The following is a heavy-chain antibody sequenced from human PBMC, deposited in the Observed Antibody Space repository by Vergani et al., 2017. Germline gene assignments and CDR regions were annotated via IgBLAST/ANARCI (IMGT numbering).Heavy chain of an antibody. CDR2: ISGSGGST. D-gene: IGHD3-22*01. V-gene: IGHV3-23*01. Sequence: EVQLLESGGGLVQPGGSLRLSCAASGFTFSSYAMSWVRQAPGKGLEWVSAISGSGGSTYYADSVKGRFTISRDNSKNTLYLQMNSQRAEDTAVYYCAKDLSYYDSSGYYQSFDYWGQGTLVTVSS. CDR3: AKDLSYYDSSGYYQSFDY. CDR1: GFTFSSYA. J-gene: IGHJ4*02.